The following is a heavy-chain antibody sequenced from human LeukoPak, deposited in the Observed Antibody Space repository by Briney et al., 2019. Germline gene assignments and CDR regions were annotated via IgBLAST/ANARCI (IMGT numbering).Heavy chain of an antibody. Sequence: PSETLSLTCTVSGYSISSGYYWGWIRQPPGKGLEWIGSIYHSGSTYYNPSPKSRVTISVDTSKNQFSLKLSSVTAADTAVYYCARVDDSSWPQTEPNWFDPWGQGTLVTVSS. CDR2: IYHSGST. V-gene: IGHV4-38-2*02. J-gene: IGHJ5*02. D-gene: IGHD6-13*01. CDR1: GYSISSGYY. CDR3: ARVDDSSWPQTEPNWFDP.